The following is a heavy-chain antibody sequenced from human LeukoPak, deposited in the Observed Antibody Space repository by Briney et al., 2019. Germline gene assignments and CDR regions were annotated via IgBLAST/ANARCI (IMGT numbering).Heavy chain of an antibody. CDR2: ISGSGDNT. CDR1: GFTFSNYA. CDR3: AKDFVVVPGNVNYFDS. J-gene: IGHJ4*02. V-gene: IGHV3-23*01. Sequence: GGSLRLSCAVSGFTFSNYAMTWVRQAPGKGLEWVSAISGSGDNTYYADSVKGRFTVSRDNSKNTLYVQMKSLRAEDTAAYYCAKDFVVVPGNVNYFDSWGQGTLVTVSS. D-gene: IGHD2-21*02.